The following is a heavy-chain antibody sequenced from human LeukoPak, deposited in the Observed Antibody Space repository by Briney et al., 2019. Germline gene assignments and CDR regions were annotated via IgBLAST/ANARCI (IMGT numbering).Heavy chain of an antibody. D-gene: IGHD3-3*01. CDR2: IIPILGIA. CDR1: GGTFSSYA. CDR3: ARGSDITIFGVVTLEAYFDY. J-gene: IGHJ4*02. V-gene: IGHV1-69*04. Sequence: GASVKVSCKASGGTFSSYAISWVRQAPGQGLEWMGRIIPILGIANYAQKFQGRVTITADKSTSTAYMELSSLRSEDTAVYYCARGSDITIFGVVTLEAYFDYWGQGTLVTVSS.